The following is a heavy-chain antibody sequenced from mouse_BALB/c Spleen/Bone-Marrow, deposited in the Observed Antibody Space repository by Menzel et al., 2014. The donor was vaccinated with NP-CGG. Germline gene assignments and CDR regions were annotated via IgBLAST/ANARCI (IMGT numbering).Heavy chain of an antibody. CDR3: AMYYYGSSLFAY. CDR1: GFNIKDTY. V-gene: IGHV14-3*02. Sequence: LVESGAELVKPGASVKLSCTASGFNIKDTYMHWVKQRPEQGLEWIGRIDPANGNTKYDPKFQGKAAITADTSSNTAYLQLSSLTSEDTAVCYCAMYYYGSSLFAYWGQGTLVTVSA. J-gene: IGHJ3*01. CDR2: IDPANGNT. D-gene: IGHD1-1*01.